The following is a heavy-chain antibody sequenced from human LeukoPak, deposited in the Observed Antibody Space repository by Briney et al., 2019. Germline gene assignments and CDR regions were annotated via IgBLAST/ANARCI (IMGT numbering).Heavy chain of an antibody. Sequence: ASVKVSCKASGYTFTSYNINWVRQAIGQGLEWMGWMNPNSGNTGYAQKFQGRVSMTRDTSISTAYMELSSLRSEDTAVYYCASPIGYCSGGSCSLLGPFDYWGQGTLVTVSS. CDR1: GYTFTSYN. D-gene: IGHD2-15*01. V-gene: IGHV1-8*01. CDR3: ASPIGYCSGGSCSLLGPFDY. CDR2: MNPNSGNT. J-gene: IGHJ4*02.